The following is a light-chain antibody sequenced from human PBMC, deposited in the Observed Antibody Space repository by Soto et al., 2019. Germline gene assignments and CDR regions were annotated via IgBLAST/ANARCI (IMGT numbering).Light chain of an antibody. V-gene: IGKV3-15*01. Sequence: EIEMTQSPATLPASPGERATLSCRASQSVSTNLAWYQKKPGQAPRLLIYNAFTMATGIAARFSGSGSGTDFTLTISSLQSEDFAVSYCQQYNKWPPFTFGQGTMLEIK. CDR1: QSVSTN. J-gene: IGKJ2*01. CDR3: QQYNKWPPFT. CDR2: NAF.